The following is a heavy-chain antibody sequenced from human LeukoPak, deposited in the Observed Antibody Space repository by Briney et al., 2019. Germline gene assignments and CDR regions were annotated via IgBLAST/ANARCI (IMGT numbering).Heavy chain of an antibody. CDR3: ARLFVRVPAAMSYYFDY. V-gene: IGHV5-51*01. Sequence: GESLKISCKGSGYSFTSYWIGWVRQMPGIGLEWMGFIYPGDSDTRYSPSFQGQVTISADKSISTAYLQWSSLKASDTAMYYCARLFVRVPAAMSYYFDYWGQGTLVTVSS. D-gene: IGHD2-2*01. J-gene: IGHJ4*02. CDR2: IYPGDSDT. CDR1: GYSFTSYW.